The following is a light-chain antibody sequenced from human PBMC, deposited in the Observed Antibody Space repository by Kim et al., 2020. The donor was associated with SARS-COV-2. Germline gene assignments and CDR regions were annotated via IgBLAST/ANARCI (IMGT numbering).Light chain of an antibody. CDR3: QQYKSDPWT. CDR1: QSVLSW. CDR2: RAS. V-gene: IGKV1-5*03. Sequence: DIQMTQSPSTLSASVGDRVTITCRASQSVLSWLAWYQQKPGQAPKLLIYRASTPESGVTSRFTGSGSATEFTLTISSLQPDDFATYFCQQYKSDPWTFGQGTKVEI. J-gene: IGKJ1*01.